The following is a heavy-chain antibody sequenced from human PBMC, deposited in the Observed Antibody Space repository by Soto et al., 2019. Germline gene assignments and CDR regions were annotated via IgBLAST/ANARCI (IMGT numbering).Heavy chain of an antibody. CDR2: INPNSGGT. D-gene: IGHD3-10*01. CDR1: GYTFTGYY. J-gene: IGHJ6*02. CDR3: ARDVGRYAHYYGSGRGYYGMDV. Sequence: ASVKVSCKASGYTFTGYYMHWVRQAPGQGLEWMGWINPNSGGTNYAQKFQGWVTMTRDTSISTAYMELSRLRSDDTAVYYCARDVGRYAHYYGSGRGYYGMDVWGQGTTVTVSS. V-gene: IGHV1-2*04.